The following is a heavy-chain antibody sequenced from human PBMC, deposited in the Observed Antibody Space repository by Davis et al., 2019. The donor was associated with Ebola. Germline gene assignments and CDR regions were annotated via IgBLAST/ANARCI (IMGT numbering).Heavy chain of an antibody. CDR1: GESFNDYF. Sequence: SETLSLTCAVYGESFNDYFWSWIRQFPGKGLEWIGQISHSGSTNSNPSLKSRVTISVDPSKNQFSLKLNSVTAADTAVYYCAREKSSPFFDYWGQGALVTVSA. D-gene: IGHD2-15*01. J-gene: IGHJ4*02. V-gene: IGHV4-34*01. CDR2: ISHSGST. CDR3: AREKSSPFFDY.